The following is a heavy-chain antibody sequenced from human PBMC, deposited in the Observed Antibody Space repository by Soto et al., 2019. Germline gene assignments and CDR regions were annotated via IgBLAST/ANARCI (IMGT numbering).Heavy chain of an antibody. V-gene: IGHV1-69*13. CDR3: ARTYCGGDCPPGH. D-gene: IGHD2-21*02. J-gene: IGHJ4*02. Sequence: GASVKVSCKASGGTFSSYAISWVRQASGQGLEWMGGIIPIFGTANYAQKFQGRVTITADESTSTAYMELSSLRSEDTAVYYCARTYCGGDCPPGHWGQGTLVTVSS. CDR2: IIPIFGTA. CDR1: GGTFSSYA.